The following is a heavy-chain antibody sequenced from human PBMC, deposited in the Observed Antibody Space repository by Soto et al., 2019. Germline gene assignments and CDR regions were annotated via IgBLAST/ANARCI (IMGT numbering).Heavy chain of an antibody. Sequence: EVQLLESGGGVVQPGGSLRLSCATSGFTFNIFAMSWVRQAPGQGLGWVASIGGNGDAHYADSVRGRFTISRDNSKNTMSLQLNSLRTYDTATYYCAKDRVNANSVWDPFEIWGQGTMVAVST. CDR3: AKDRVNANSVWDPFEI. CDR1: GFTFNIFA. D-gene: IGHD1-26*01. J-gene: IGHJ3*02. CDR2: IGGNGDA. V-gene: IGHV3-23*01.